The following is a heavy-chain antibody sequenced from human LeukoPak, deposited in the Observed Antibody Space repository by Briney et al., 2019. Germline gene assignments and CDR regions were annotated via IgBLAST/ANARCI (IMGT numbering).Heavy chain of an antibody. CDR1: GFTFTSSA. Sequence: SVKVSCKASGFTFTSSAVQWVRQARGQRLEWIGWIVVGSGNTNYAQKFQERVTITRDMSTSTAYMELSSLRSEDTAVYYCAASGNIVVVPAATGDAFDIWGQGTMVTVSS. CDR2: IVVGSGNT. CDR3: AASGNIVVVPAATGDAFDI. V-gene: IGHV1-58*01. D-gene: IGHD2-2*01. J-gene: IGHJ3*02.